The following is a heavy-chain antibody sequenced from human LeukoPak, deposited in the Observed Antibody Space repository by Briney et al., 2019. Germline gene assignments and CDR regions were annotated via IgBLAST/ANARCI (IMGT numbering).Heavy chain of an antibody. V-gene: IGHV3-48*04. CDR1: GFTFNSYS. J-gene: IGHJ4*02. Sequence: GGSLRLSCTASGFTFNSYSMNWVRQAPGKGLEWISDISSSSSSIYYADSVKGRFTISRDNAKNSLYLQMNSLRAEDTAVYYCVRDRGPYYFDSSGSYYFDLWGQGTLVTVSS. CDR3: VRDRGPYYFDSSGSYYFDL. CDR2: ISSSSSSI. D-gene: IGHD3-22*01.